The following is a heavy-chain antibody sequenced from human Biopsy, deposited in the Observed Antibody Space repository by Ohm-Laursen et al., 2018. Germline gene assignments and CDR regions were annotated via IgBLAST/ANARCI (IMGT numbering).Heavy chain of an antibody. D-gene: IGHD2-2*01. CDR1: GASIEDYY. Sequence: SDTLSLTCTVSGASIEDYYWTWIRQAPGKTLEWIASINYRGNTNYNPSPKSRVTMSAHTSTNQFSLKLTSVTAADTAVYYCARDKITYCTSTSCDYFGMDVWGQGTTVTVSS. J-gene: IGHJ6*02. CDR2: INYRGNT. CDR3: ARDKITYCTSTSCDYFGMDV. V-gene: IGHV4-59*01.